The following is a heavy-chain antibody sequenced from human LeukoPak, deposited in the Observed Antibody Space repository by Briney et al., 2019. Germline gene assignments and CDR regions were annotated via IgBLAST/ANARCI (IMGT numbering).Heavy chain of an antibody. CDR2: IYTSGST. J-gene: IGHJ5*02. CDR3: ARSPSYTIFGVVTYWFDP. CDR1: GGSISSGSYY. Sequence: SQTLSLTRTVSGGSISSGSYYWSWIRQPAGKGLEWIGRIYTSGSTNYNPSLKSRVTISVDTSKNQFSLKLSSVTAADTAVYYCARSPSYTIFGVVTYWFDPWGQGTLVTVSS. D-gene: IGHD3-3*01. V-gene: IGHV4-61*02.